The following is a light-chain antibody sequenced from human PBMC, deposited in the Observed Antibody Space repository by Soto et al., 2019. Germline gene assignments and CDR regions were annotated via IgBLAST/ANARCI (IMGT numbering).Light chain of an antibody. Sequence: AIRMTQSPSSFSASTGDRVTITCRASQGISSYLAWYQQKPGKAPKLLIYAASTLQSGVPSRFSGSGSGTDFTLTISCLQSEDFATYYCQQYDNLPRTFGQGTKVDIK. CDR1: QGISSY. V-gene: IGKV1-8*01. CDR3: QQYDNLPRT. CDR2: AAS. J-gene: IGKJ1*01.